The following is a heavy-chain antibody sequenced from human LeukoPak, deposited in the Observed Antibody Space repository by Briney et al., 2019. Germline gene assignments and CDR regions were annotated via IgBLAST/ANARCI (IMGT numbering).Heavy chain of an antibody. CDR2: LNQDGSIR. CDR3: ARTNAWHPGDY. Sequence: WVDKLNQDGSIRYYVGSVQGRFTISRENDKNSLYLQMYSLRAEDTAVYYCARTNAWHPGDYWGQGTLVTVSS. D-gene: IGHD2-2*01. V-gene: IGHV3-7*01. J-gene: IGHJ4*02.